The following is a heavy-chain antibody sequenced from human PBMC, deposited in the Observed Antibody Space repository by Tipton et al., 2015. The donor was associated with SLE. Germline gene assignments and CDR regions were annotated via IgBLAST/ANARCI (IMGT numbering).Heavy chain of an antibody. CDR2: ISSDVSNT. Sequence: GSLRLSCAASGFTFSSYWMHWVRQAPGKGLVWVSRISSDVSNTIYADSVKGRFTTSRDNAKNTVYLQMSSLRAEDTAVYYCASTFATGYWGQGMLVTVSS. CDR3: ASTFATGY. J-gene: IGHJ4*02. CDR1: GFTFSSYW. D-gene: IGHD1-1*01. V-gene: IGHV3-74*01.